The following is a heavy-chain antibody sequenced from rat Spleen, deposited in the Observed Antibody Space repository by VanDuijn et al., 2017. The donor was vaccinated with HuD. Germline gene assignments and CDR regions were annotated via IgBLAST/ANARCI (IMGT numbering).Heavy chain of an antibody. D-gene: IGHD1-12*01. CDR2: LSYEGSTT. V-gene: IGHV5-22*01. CDR3: ARHHDALYVMDA. J-gene: IGHJ4*01. CDR1: GFTFSNYY. Sequence: EVQLVESGGDLVQPGRSLKVSCAASGFTFSNYYMAWVRQAPTKGLEWVASLSYEGSTTYYGDSVKGRFTISRGNAKSTLYLQMNSLRSEDTATYYCARHHDALYVMDAWGQGTSVTVSS.